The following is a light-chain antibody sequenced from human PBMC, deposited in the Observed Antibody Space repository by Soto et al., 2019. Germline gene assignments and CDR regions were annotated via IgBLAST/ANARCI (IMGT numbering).Light chain of an antibody. V-gene: IGLV1-51*01. CDR1: SSNIGNNY. CDR3: GTWDSSLSAYV. Sequence: QPVLTQPPAVSASPGQKVTISCSGSSSNIGNNYVSWYQQLPGTAPKLLIYDNNKRPSGIPDRFSGSKSGTSATLGITGLQTGDEADYYCGTWDSSLSAYVFGTGTRSP. CDR2: DNN. J-gene: IGLJ1*01.